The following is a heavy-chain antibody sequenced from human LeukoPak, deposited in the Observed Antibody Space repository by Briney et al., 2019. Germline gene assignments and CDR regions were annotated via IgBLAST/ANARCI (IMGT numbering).Heavy chain of an antibody. CDR1: GGTFSSYA. V-gene: IGHV1-2*06. D-gene: IGHD3-22*01. J-gene: IGHJ4*02. Sequence: GSSVKVSCKASGGTFSSYAISWVRQAPGQGLEWMGRINPNSGGTNYAQKFQGRVTMTRDTSISTAYMELSRLRSDDTAVYYCARDQGYYYSDYWGQGTLVTVSS. CDR2: INPNSGGT. CDR3: ARDQGYYYSDY.